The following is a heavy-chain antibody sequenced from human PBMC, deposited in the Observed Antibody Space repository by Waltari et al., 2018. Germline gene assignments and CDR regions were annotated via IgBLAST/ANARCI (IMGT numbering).Heavy chain of an antibody. CDR1: GFSFSYFA. CDR3: ARVPYDNFWTGYFFFDL. Sequence: ELQLVESGGGFVQSGESLRLCCAASGFSFSYFAMSWVRQVPGKGLGWVSSITGTGDNTYDADSVRGRFTISRDNSQNTLYLQMDGLGAEDTARYYCARVPYDNFWTGYFFFDLWGQGTLVTVSS. V-gene: IGHV3-23*04. J-gene: IGHJ1*01. D-gene: IGHD3-3*01. CDR2: ITGTGDNT.